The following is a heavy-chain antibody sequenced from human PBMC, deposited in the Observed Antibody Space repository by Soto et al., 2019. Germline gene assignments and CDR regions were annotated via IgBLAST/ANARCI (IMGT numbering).Heavy chain of an antibody. CDR3: AKDGAAVEVYYFDY. CDR1: GFTFSSYS. CDR2: ISSSSSYI. V-gene: IGHV3-21*04. D-gene: IGHD6-19*01. Sequence: PGGSLRLSCAASGFTFSSYSMNWVRQAPGKGLEWVSSISSSSSYIYYADSVKGRFTISRDNAKNSLYLQMNSLRAEDTALYYCAKDGAAVEVYYFDYWGQGTLVTVSS. J-gene: IGHJ4*02.